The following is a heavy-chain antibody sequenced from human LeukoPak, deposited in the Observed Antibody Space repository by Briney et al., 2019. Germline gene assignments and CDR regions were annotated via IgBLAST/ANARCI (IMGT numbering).Heavy chain of an antibody. D-gene: IGHD3-10*01. CDR1: GFTFRSHA. V-gene: IGHV3-23*01. CDR2: IYENGGTT. J-gene: IGHJ4*02. Sequence: PGGSLRLSCVGSGFTFRSHAMSWVRQAPEKGLEFVSGIYENGGTTYYADSVKGRFTISRDNSKNTLYLQMNSLRAEDTAVYYCARELAGWSCFDYWGQGTLVTVSS. CDR3: ARELAGWSCFDY.